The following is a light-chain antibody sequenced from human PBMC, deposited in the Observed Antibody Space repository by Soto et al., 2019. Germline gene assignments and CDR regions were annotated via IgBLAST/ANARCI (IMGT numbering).Light chain of an antibody. Sequence: QSALTQPASVSGSPGQSITISCTGTSSDVGLYDYVSWYQQHPGKAPQLMIYEVSNRPSGVSNRFSGSKSGNTASLTISGLQAEDEADYYCSSYTSSSTLYVFGTGTKVTVL. J-gene: IGLJ1*01. CDR2: EVS. CDR3: SSYTSSSTLYV. CDR1: SSDVGLYDY. V-gene: IGLV2-14*01.